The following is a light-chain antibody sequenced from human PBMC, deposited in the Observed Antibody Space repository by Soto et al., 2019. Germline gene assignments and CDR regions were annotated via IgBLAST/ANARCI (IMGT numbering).Light chain of an antibody. Sequence: QSVLTQPPSVSGAPGQRVTISCTGSSSNIGAGYDVHWYQQVPGTAPKLLISDNNNRPLGVPDRFSGSKSGTSASLAITGLQAEDEADYHCQSYDSSLSGSVFGGGTKLTVL. CDR1: SSNIGAGYD. CDR2: DNN. V-gene: IGLV1-40*01. J-gene: IGLJ2*01. CDR3: QSYDSSLSGSV.